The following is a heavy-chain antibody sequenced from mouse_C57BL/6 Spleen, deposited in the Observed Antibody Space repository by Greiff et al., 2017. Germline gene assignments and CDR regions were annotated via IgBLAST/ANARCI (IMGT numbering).Heavy chain of an antibody. Sequence: VKLVESGPGLVQPSQSLSITCTVSGFSLTSYGVHWVRQSPGKGLEWLGVIWSGGSTDYNAAFISRLSISKDNSKSQVFFKMNSLQADDTAIYYCARMITTVVAEYFDVWGTGTTVTVSS. CDR2: IWSGGST. V-gene: IGHV2-2*01. CDR3: ARMITTVVAEYFDV. D-gene: IGHD1-1*01. CDR1: GFSLTSYG. J-gene: IGHJ1*03.